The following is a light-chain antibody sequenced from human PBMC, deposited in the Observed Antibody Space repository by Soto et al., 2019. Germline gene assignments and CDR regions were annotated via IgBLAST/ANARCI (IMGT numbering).Light chain of an antibody. CDR1: QRVSGN. J-gene: IGKJ1*01. CDR3: QQYNNWPPT. V-gene: IGKV3D-15*01. CDR2: GAS. Sequence: EIVMTQSPATLSVSPGERATLSSRASQRVSGNLAWYQQKPGQAPRLLIYGASTRATGIPARFSGSGSGTEFTLTISSLQSEDFAVYYCQQYNNWPPTFGQGTKVEI.